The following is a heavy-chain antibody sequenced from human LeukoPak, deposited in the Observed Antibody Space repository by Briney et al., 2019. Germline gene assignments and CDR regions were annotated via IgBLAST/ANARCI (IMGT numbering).Heavy chain of an antibody. CDR1: GGSFSDYY. V-gene: IGHV4-34*01. CDR2: INQSGST. D-gene: IGHD3-10*01. Sequence: SETLSLTCAVYGGSFSDYYWSWIRQPPGKGLEWIGEINQSGSTHYKPSLKSRVTISVDTSKNQFSLKLSSVTAADTAVYYCARAPGTRVAYWGQGTLSPSPQ. J-gene: IGHJ4*02. CDR3: ARAPGTRVAY.